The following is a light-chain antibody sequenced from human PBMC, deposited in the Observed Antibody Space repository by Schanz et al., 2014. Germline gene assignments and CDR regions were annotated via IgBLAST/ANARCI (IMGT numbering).Light chain of an antibody. CDR3: QHYNSYPYT. CDR2: ASY. Sequence: DIQMTQSPSSLSASVGDRVTITCRASQSISNYLNWYQQKPGKAPKFLINASYSLRSGVPSRFSGSGSGTDFTLSISSLQLEDFATYYCQHYNSYPYTFGQGTKLEIK. CDR1: QSISNY. V-gene: IGKV1-39*01. J-gene: IGKJ2*01.